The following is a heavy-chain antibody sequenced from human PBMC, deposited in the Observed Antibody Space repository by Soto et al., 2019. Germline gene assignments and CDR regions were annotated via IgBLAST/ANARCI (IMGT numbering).Heavy chain of an antibody. CDR1: GGSISSYY. D-gene: IGHD2-8*01. CDR3: ARDQGDGYLDY. CDR2: IYYSGST. Sequence: SETLSLTCTVSGGSISSYYWSWIRQPPGKGLEWIGYIYYSGSTNYNPSLKSRVTISVDTSKNQFSLKLSSVTAADTAVYYCARDQGDGYLDYWGQGTLVTVS. J-gene: IGHJ4*02. V-gene: IGHV4-59*01.